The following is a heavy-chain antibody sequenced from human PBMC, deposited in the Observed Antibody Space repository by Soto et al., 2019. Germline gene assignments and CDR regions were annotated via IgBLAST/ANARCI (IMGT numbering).Heavy chain of an antibody. D-gene: IGHD3-9*01. CDR3: TRARYDILTGSTGFDP. CDR2: IRSKANSYAT. V-gene: IGHV3-73*02. J-gene: IGHJ5*02. Sequence: EVPLVESGGGLVQPGGSLKLSCAASGFTFSGSAMHWVRQASGKGLEWVGRIRSKANSYATAYAASVKGRFTISRDDSKNTAYLQMNSLKTEDTAVYYCTRARYDILTGSTGFDPWGQGTLVTVSS. CDR1: GFTFSGSA.